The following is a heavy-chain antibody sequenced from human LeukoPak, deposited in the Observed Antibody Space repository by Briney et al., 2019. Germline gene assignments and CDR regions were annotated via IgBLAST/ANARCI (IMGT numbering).Heavy chain of an antibody. Sequence: PSETLSLTCTVSGGSISSYYWSWIRQPPGKGLEWIGYIYYSGSTNYNPSLKSRVTISVDTSKNQFSLKLSSVTAADTAVYYCASGEESWKDYGDYSFDYWGQGTLVTVSS. D-gene: IGHD4-17*01. CDR1: GGSISSYY. V-gene: IGHV4-59*01. CDR3: ASGEESWKDYGDYSFDY. J-gene: IGHJ4*02. CDR2: IYYSGST.